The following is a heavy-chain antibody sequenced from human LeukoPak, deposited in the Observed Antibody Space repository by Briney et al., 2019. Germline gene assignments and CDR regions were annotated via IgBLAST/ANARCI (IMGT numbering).Heavy chain of an antibody. CDR1: GFTFSSYA. V-gene: IGHV3-23*01. D-gene: IGHD3-22*01. Sequence: PGGSLRLSCAASGFTFSSYAMSWVRQAPGKGLEWVSGISGSGGSTYYADSVKGRFTISRDNAKNSLYLQMNSLRAEDTAVYYCARHVVAVGFDYWGQGTLVTVSS. CDR3: ARHVVAVGFDY. CDR2: ISGSGGST. J-gene: IGHJ4*02.